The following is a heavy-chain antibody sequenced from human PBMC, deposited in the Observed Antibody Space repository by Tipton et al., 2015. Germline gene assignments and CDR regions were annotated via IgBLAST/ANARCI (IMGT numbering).Heavy chain of an antibody. CDR3: GRDPGVGSGWSHQGDF. CDR1: GGSFSSYY. V-gene: IGHV4-59*01. J-gene: IGHJ4*02. Sequence: TLSLTCAVYGGSFSSYYWSWIRQPPGKGLEWIGYIYYSGSTNYNPSLKSRVTISVDTSKNQFSLHLSSVTAADTAVYYCGRDPGVGSGWSHQGDFWGQGTLVTVSS. D-gene: IGHD6-19*01. CDR2: IYYSGST.